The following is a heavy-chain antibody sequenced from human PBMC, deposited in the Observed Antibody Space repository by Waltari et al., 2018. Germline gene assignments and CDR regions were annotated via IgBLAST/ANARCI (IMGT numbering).Heavy chain of an antibody. J-gene: IGHJ5*02. CDR2: ISADAINP. D-gene: IGHD2-2*01. Sequence: EVQLLDSGGGLVQPGGSLRLACAASGITFSHYAMSWVRRAPGKGVEWFSAISADAINPYDAESVRGRFTISRDSSKNTVFLQMNSLRVEDTAVYYCAPGEECITSCYPYSLGSDPWGQGTLVTVSS. V-gene: IGHV3-23*01. CDR3: APGEECITSCYPYSLGSDP. CDR1: GITFSHYA.